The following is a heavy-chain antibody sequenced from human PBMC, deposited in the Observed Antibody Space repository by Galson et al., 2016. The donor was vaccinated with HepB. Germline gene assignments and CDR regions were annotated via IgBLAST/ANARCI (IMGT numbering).Heavy chain of an antibody. D-gene: IGHD3-16*01. J-gene: IGHJ4*02. CDR1: GVSLNTYY. CDR2: VYFTGSA. CDR3: ARRIMGELDY. V-gene: IGHV4-59*03. Sequence: SETLSLTCTVSGVSLNTYYWSWIRQAPGKGLEWIGYVYFTGSAIYSPSLMSRVSISVHTSKNQFSLRLTSVTAADTAYYCARRIMGELDYWGQGRLVTVSS.